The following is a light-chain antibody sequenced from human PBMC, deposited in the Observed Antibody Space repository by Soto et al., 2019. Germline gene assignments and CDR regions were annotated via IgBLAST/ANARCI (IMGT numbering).Light chain of an antibody. V-gene: IGLV1-44*01. CDR2: NNN. J-gene: IGLJ2*01. Sequence: QTVLTQPPSASGTPGQRVTISCSGSSSNIGSNTVNWYQQLPGTAPKLLIYNNNQRPSGVPDRFSGSKSGTSGSLAISGLQSDDEANYYCAAWAYSLDGALFGGGTKLTVL. CDR1: SSNIGSNT. CDR3: AAWAYSLDGAL.